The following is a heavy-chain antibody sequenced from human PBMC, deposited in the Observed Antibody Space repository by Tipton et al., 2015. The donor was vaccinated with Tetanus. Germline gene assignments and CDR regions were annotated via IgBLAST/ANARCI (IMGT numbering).Heavy chain of an antibody. V-gene: IGHV3-9*01. CDR2: ITWNSGSI. CDR3: AKADSSAWYELDY. Sequence: SLRLSCAASGFTFDTYAMHWVRQPPGKGLEWVSGITWNSGSIGYADSVKGRFTISRDNAKNSLYLQMNSLRAEDTASYYCAKADSSAWYELDYWGRGTLVTVSS. CDR1: GFTFDTYA. J-gene: IGHJ4*02. D-gene: IGHD6-19*01.